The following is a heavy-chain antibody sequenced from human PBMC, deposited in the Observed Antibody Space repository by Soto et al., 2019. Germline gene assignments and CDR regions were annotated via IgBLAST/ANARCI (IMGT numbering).Heavy chain of an antibody. J-gene: IGHJ6*02. D-gene: IGHD5-18*01. CDR3: ARGTAMTLYYYYGMDV. V-gene: IGHV3-74*01. Sequence: RFTISRDNAKNTLFLQMNSLRAEDTAVYYCARGTAMTLYYYYGMDVWGQGTTVTVSS.